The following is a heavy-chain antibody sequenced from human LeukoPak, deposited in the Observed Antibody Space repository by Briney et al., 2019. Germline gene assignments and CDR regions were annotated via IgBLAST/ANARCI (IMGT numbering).Heavy chain of an antibody. J-gene: IGHJ4*02. Sequence: ASVKVSCKASGYTFTSYGISWVRQAPGQGLEWMGWISAYNGNTNYAQKLQGRVTMTTDTSTSTAYMELRSLRSDDTAVYYCAREYYYDSSGYYYTLGYWGQGTLVTVSS. CDR1: GYTFTSYG. V-gene: IGHV1-18*01. CDR3: AREYYYDSSGYYYTLGY. D-gene: IGHD3-22*01. CDR2: ISAYNGNT.